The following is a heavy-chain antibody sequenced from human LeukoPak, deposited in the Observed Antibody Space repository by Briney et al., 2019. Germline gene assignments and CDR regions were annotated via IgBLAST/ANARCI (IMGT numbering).Heavy chain of an antibody. CDR1: GDSFSSFY. J-gene: IGHJ5*01. Sequence: SDTLSLTCSVSGDSFSSFYWKWIRQSTGEGLEWLGNIHYSGNSNYNPALKGRSAISIETSSKHSFLTLSSVTAADTAVYYCPLAPNANWFDFWGQRTQVTVSS. V-gene: IGHV4-59*08. CDR3: PLAPNANWFDF. CDR2: IHYSGNS.